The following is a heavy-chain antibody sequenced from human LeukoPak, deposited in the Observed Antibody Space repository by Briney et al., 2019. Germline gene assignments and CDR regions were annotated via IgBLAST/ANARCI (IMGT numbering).Heavy chain of an antibody. V-gene: IGHV4-38-2*02. CDR3: ASPYCSSTSCYPAFDI. CDR1: GYSISSGYY. Sequence: SETLSLTCTVSGYSISSGYYWGWIRQPPGKGLEWIGSIYHSGSTYYNPSLKSRVTISVDTSKNQFSLKLSSVTAADTAVYYGASPYCSSTSCYPAFDIWGQGTMVTVSS. CDR2: IYHSGST. D-gene: IGHD2-2*01. J-gene: IGHJ3*02.